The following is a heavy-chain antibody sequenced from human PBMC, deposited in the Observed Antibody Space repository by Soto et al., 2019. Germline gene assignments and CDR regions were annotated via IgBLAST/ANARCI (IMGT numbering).Heavy chain of an antibody. D-gene: IGHD6-6*01. CDR1: SASLSSSTYY. V-gene: IGHV4-39*01. Sequence: PSETLSLTCSVSSASLSSSTYYWSWIRQPPGRGPEWIGSIYYSGNTYYKPSLKSRVSISIDTSRNQFSLKLTSVTAADTGVYYCASSSPFHDRGPGIVVTVSS. CDR2: IYYSGNT. J-gene: IGHJ4*02. CDR3: ASSSPFHD.